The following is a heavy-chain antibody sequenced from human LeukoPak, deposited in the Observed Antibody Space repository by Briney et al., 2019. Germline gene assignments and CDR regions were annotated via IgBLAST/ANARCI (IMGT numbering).Heavy chain of an antibody. Sequence: GGSLRLSCAASGFTFSSYAMSWVRQAPGKGLEWVSGISGSGGSTYYADSVKGRFTISRDNSKNTLYLQMNSLRAEDTAVYYCAKGGWDTAMGVSYYYYGMDVWGQGTTVTVSS. J-gene: IGHJ6*02. D-gene: IGHD5-18*01. CDR1: GFTFSSYA. CDR3: AKGGWDTAMGVSYYYYGMDV. CDR2: ISGSGGST. V-gene: IGHV3-23*01.